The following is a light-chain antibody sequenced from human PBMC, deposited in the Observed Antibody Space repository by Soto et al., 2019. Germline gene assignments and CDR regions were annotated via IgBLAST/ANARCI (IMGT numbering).Light chain of an antibody. V-gene: IGKV3D-20*02. J-gene: IGKJ5*01. Sequence: EMLLSQYTGTLSLSPGERATLSCKASQSVSNNCLAWYQQKPGQAPRLLIYDASKRATGIPARFSGSGSGTNFTLTISSLEPEDFAVYYCQQRRSWQVTFGQGTRLELK. CDR3: QQRRSWQVT. CDR2: DAS. CDR1: QSVSNNC.